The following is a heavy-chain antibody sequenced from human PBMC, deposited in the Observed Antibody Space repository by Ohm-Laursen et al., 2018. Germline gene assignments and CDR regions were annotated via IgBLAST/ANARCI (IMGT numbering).Heavy chain of an antibody. J-gene: IGHJ4*02. Sequence: GTLSLTCAVSGYSISSGYYWGWIRQPPGKGLEWIGSIYHSGSTYYNPSLKSRVTISVDTPKNQFSLKLTSVTAADTAVYYCARDPYYYDSSGYDDYWGQGTLVTVSS. CDR1: GYSISSGYY. CDR2: IYHSGST. V-gene: IGHV4-38-2*02. D-gene: IGHD3-22*01. CDR3: ARDPYYYDSSGYDDY.